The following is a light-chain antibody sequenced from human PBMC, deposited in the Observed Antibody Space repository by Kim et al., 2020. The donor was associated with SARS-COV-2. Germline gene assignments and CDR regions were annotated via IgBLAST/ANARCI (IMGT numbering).Light chain of an antibody. J-gene: IGKJ4*01. V-gene: IGKV3-20*01. Sequence: EIVLTQSPGTLSLSPGERATLSCRASQSVSPTYLAWYQQKPGQAPRLLIYDASRRATGIPDRFSGSGSGTDFTLTISRLAPEDFAVYYCQQYGTAPNTFGGGTKVDIK. CDR2: DAS. CDR3: QQYGTAPNT. CDR1: QSVSPTY.